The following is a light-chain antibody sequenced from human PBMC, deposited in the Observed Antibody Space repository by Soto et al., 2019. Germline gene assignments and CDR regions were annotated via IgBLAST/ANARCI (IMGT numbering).Light chain of an antibody. V-gene: IGLV2-14*01. CDR3: SSHTSYSTRV. Sequence: QSVLTQPASVSGSPGQSIAISCTATSSDVGGYNYVSWYQQHPGKAPKLMIHEVSNRPSGISDRFSGSKSGNTASLTISGLQADDEADYYCSSHTSYSTRVFGTGTKVTVL. J-gene: IGLJ1*01. CDR2: EVS. CDR1: SSDVGGYNY.